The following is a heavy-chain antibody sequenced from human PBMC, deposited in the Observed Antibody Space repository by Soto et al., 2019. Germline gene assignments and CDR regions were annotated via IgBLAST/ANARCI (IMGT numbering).Heavy chain of an antibody. V-gene: IGHV3-15*01. CDR3: TTDRRWLQLQSDY. J-gene: IGHJ4*02. Sequence: PGGSLRLSSAASGFTFSNAWMSWVRQAPGKGLEWVGRIKSKTDGGTTDYAAPVKGRFTISRDDSKNTLYLQMNSLKTEDTAVYYCTTDRRWLQLQSDYWGQGTLVTVTS. D-gene: IGHD5-12*01. CDR1: GFTFSNAW. CDR2: IKSKTDGGTT.